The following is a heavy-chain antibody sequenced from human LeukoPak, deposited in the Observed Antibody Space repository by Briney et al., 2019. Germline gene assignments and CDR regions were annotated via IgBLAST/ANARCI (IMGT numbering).Heavy chain of an antibody. CDR1: GFTFSSYA. V-gene: IGHV3-30-3*01. Sequence: PGGSLRLSCAASGFTFSSYAMHWVRQAPGKGLEWVAVISYDGSNKYYADSVKGRFTISRDNSKNTLYLQMNSLRAEDTAVYYCARDRAGDGGYDPTDYYGMDVWGQGTTVTVSS. D-gene: IGHD5-12*01. J-gene: IGHJ6*02. CDR3: ARDRAGDGGYDPTDYYGMDV. CDR2: ISYDGSNK.